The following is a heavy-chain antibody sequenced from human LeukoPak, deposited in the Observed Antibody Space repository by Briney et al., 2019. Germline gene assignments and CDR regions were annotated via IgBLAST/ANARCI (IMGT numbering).Heavy chain of an antibody. CDR2: IKSDGST. V-gene: IGHV3-74*01. CDR1: GFTFSSYW. Sequence: GGSLRLSCAASGFTFSSYWMHWVRQIPGKGLVRVSRIKSDGSTNYADSVKGRFTISRDNAKNTLSLQMNSLRAEDTGVYYCARAPSEIGGYYPEYFRHWGQGTLVTVSS. J-gene: IGHJ1*01. CDR3: ARAPSEIGGYYPEYFRH. D-gene: IGHD3-22*01.